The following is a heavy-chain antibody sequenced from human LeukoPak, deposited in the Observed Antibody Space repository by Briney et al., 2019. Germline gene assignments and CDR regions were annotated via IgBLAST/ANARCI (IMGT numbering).Heavy chain of an antibody. V-gene: IGHV3-48*03. J-gene: IGHJ4*02. CDR2: ISSSGSTI. CDR1: GFTFSTFA. D-gene: IGHD5-12*01. Sequence: GGSLRLSCAASGFTFSTFAMIWVRQPPGKGLEWVSYISSSGSTIYYADSVKGRFTISRDNAKNSLYLQMNSLRAEDTAVYYCARERGYSGYDHFDYWGQGTLVTVSS. CDR3: ARERGYSGYDHFDY.